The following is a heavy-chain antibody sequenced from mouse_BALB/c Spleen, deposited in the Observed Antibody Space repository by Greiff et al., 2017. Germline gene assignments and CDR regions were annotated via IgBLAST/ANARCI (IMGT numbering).Heavy chain of an antibody. D-gene: IGHD4-1*01. V-gene: IGHV10-1*02. CDR2: IRSKSNNYAT. J-gene: IGHJ2*01. CDR3: VRHHLTGTAFDY. Sequence: DVKLVESGGGLVQPKGSLKLSCAASGFTFNTYAMNWVRQAPGKGLEWVARIRSKSNNYATYYADSVKDRFTISRDDSQSMLYLQMNNLKTEDTAMYYCVRHHLTGTAFDYWGQGTTLTVSS. CDR1: GFTFNTYA.